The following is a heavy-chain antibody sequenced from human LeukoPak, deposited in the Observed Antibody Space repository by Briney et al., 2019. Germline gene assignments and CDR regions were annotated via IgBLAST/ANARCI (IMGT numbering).Heavy chain of an antibody. V-gene: IGHV4-38-2*02. CDR3: ARVGSWYSSGWEDDY. CDR2: IYTSGST. D-gene: IGHD6-19*01. Sequence: SETLSLTCTVSGYSISSGYYWGWIRQPPGKGLEWIGSIYTSGSTNYNPSLKSRVTISVDTSKNQFSLKLSSVTAADTAVYYCARVGSWYSSGWEDDYWGQGTLVTVSS. CDR1: GYSISSGYY. J-gene: IGHJ4*02.